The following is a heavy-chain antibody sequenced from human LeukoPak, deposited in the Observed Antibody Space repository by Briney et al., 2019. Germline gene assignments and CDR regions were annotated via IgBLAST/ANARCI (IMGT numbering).Heavy chain of an antibody. CDR2: IEQNGREA. V-gene: IGHV3-7*01. J-gene: IGHJ5*02. CDR1: GFTFSSYW. D-gene: IGHD2-21*02. CDR3: VRVTALLAANGDWFDP. Sequence: PGGSLRLSCEGSGFTFSSYWMSWVRQAPGKGLEWVASIEQNGREAYYVDSVKGRFTISRDNAKNSMYLQMYSLTAEDTAVYYCVRVTALLAANGDWFDPWGQGTQVIVSS.